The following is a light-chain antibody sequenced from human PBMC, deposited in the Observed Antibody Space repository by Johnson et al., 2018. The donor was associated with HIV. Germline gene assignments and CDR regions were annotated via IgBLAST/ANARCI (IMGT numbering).Light chain of an antibody. CDR1: SSNIGNNY. V-gene: IGLV1-51*01. CDR2: DNN. J-gene: IGLJ1*01. CDR3: GTWDSSLSAYS. Sequence: QPVLTQPPSVSAAPGQKVTISCSGSSSNIGNNYVSWYQQLPGTAPKLLIYDNNKRPSGIPDRFSGSKSGTSATLGITGLQTGDEADYYCGTWDSSLSAYSFGTGTKVTVL.